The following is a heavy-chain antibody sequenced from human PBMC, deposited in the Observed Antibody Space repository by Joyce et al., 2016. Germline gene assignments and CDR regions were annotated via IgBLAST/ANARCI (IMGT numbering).Heavy chain of an antibody. Sequence: EVQLVQSGAEVKKPGESLRISCKGSGYSFTSHWISWVRQMPGKGLEWMGGIGPRDSYTDYSPSFEGHVTISVDKTISAAYLQWSSLRASDTAIYYCARHVTDWFDPWGQGTLVTVSS. J-gene: IGHJ5*02. CDR1: GYSFTSHW. CDR3: ARHVTDWFDP. CDR2: IGPRDSYT. V-gene: IGHV5-10-1*03. D-gene: IGHD3-10*02.